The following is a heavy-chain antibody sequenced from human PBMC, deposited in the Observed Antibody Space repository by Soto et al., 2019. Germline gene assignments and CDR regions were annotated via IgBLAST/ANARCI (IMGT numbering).Heavy chain of an antibody. J-gene: IGHJ6*02. CDR1: GFTFSSYA. Sequence: VGSLRLSCAASGFTFSSYAMSWVRQAPGKGLEWVSAISGSGGSTYYADSVKGRFTISRDNSKNTLYLQMNSLRAEDTAVYYWARDPPATRHGMDVWGQGNTVTV. V-gene: IGHV3-23*01. CDR3: ARDPPATRHGMDV. CDR2: ISGSGGST.